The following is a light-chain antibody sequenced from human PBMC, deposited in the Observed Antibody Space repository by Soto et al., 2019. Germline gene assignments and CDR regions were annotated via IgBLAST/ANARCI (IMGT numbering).Light chain of an antibody. CDR3: QVCESSRDHLV. Sequence: SSELTQPPAVSVAPGQTARITCGGGNIGSKSVHWYQQKPGQAPVLVVYNYRDRPSGITERFSDSNSGNTATLTISRVEARDEADYYCQVCESSRDHLVFGGGTKLTVL. J-gene: IGLJ3*02. CDR1: NIGSKS. CDR2: NYR. V-gene: IGLV3-21*02.